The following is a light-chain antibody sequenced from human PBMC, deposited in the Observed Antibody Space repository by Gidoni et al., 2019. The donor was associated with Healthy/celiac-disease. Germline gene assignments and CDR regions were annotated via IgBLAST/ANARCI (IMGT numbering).Light chain of an antibody. CDR3: QQYYSKVWT. J-gene: IGKJ1*01. Sequence: DIVMTQSPDSLAVSLGERATINCKSSQSVLYSSNNKNYLAWYQQKPGQPPKLLIYWASNRESGVPDRFSGSGSGTDFTLTISSLQAEDVAVYYCQQYYSKVWTFGQGTKVEIK. V-gene: IGKV4-1*01. CDR1: QSVLYSSNNKNY. CDR2: WAS.